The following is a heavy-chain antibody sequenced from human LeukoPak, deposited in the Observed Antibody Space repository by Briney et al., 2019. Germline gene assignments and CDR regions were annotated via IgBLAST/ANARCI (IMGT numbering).Heavy chain of an antibody. CDR1: GYTFTSYG. CDR3: AAQTYYDYVWGSYRYGNFDY. J-gene: IGHJ4*02. V-gene: IGHV1-18*01. Sequence: ASVKVSCKASGYTFTSYGISWVRQAPGQGLEWMGWISAYNGNTNYAQELQGRVTMTTDTSTSTAYMELRSLRSDDTAVYYCAAQTYYDYVWGSYRYGNFDYWGQGTLVTVSS. CDR2: ISAYNGNT. D-gene: IGHD3-16*02.